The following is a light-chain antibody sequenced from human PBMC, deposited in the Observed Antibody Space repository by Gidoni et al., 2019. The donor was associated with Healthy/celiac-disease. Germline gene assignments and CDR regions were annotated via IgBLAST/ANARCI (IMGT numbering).Light chain of an antibody. CDR1: SSDVGSYNL. CDR2: EGS. CDR3: CSYAGSSTYV. V-gene: IGLV2-23*01. Sequence: QSALTQPASVSGSPGQSITISCTGTSSDVGSYNLVSWYQQHPGKAPKLMIYEGSKRPSGDELGPLTISGLQAEDEADYYCCSYAGSSTYVFGTGTKVTVL. J-gene: IGLJ1*01.